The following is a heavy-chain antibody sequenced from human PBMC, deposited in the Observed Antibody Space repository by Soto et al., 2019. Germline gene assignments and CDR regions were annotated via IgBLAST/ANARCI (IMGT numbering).Heavy chain of an antibody. CDR1: GFTLSAHT. V-gene: IGHV3-21*01. Sequence: LRLSCAASGFTLSAHTMNWVRQAPGKGLEWVSSISSDSRYIYYADSVKGRFTISRDNARNSLDLQMNNLRAEDTAVYHCARGHCSRTSCYTGGYYYYPMDVWGQGTTVTVSS. CDR3: ARGHCSRTSCYTGGYYYYPMDV. CDR2: ISSDSRYI. J-gene: IGHJ6*02. D-gene: IGHD2-2*01.